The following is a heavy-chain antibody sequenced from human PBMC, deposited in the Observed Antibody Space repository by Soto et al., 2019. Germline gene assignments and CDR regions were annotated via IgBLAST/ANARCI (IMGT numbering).Heavy chain of an antibody. CDR3: ATHFAYFDP. CDR2: VYHTGTT. D-gene: IGHD3-3*02. CDR1: GGSFKSGSYS. J-gene: IGHJ5*02. Sequence: SETXSLTCTFSGGSFKSGSYSWSWMRQPPGKGLEWIGYVYHTGTTSYNPSLKSRVSISMDTSKNQFSLNLDSVTAADTAVYSCATHFAYFDPWGQGPLVTVSS. V-gene: IGHV4-61*01.